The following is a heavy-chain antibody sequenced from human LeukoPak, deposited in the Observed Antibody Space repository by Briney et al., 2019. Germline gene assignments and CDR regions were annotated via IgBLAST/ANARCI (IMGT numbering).Heavy chain of an antibody. CDR2: ITTSDGNT. CDR3: AKDGGLWVSAHWGDS. V-gene: IGHV3-23*01. D-gene: IGHD7-27*01. J-gene: IGHJ4*02. Sequence: PGGSLRLSCAASGFTFGSYTMSWVRQAPGKGLEWVSTITTSDGNTYYADSVKGRFTVSRDNSKNTLFLRMNSLRAEDTAVYYCAKDGGLWVSAHWGDSWGRGTLVTVSS. CDR1: GFTFGSYT.